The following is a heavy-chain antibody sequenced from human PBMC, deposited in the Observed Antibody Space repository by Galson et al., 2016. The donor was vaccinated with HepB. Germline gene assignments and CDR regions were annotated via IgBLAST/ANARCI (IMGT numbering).Heavy chain of an antibody. Sequence: LRLSCAASGFTFSSYWMHWVRQAPGKGLVWVSRINRDGSSTSYADSVKGRFTISRDNAKNTLYLQMNSLRAEDTAVYYCARALAGQDDYWGQGTLVTVSS. J-gene: IGHJ4*02. CDR2: INRDGSST. CDR1: GFTFSSYW. V-gene: IGHV3-74*01. CDR3: ARALAGQDDY.